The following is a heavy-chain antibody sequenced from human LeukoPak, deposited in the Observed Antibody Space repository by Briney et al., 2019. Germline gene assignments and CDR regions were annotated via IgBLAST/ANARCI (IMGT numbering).Heavy chain of an antibody. V-gene: IGHV1-69*06. CDR1: GGTFSSYA. Sequence: GASVKVSCKASGGTFSSYAISWVRQAPGQGLEWMGRIIPIFGTANYAQKFQGRVTITADKSTSTAYMELSSLRSEDTAVYYCALTLSQGGYSYGGTIDYWGQGTLVTVSS. D-gene: IGHD5-18*01. CDR2: IIPIFGTA. J-gene: IGHJ4*02. CDR3: ALTLSQGGYSYGGTIDY.